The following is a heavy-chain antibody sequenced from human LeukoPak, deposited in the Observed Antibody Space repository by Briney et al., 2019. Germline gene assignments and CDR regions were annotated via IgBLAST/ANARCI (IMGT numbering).Heavy chain of an antibody. CDR2: ISAGGAST. Sequence: GGSLRLSCAASGFTFSSYAVSWVRRAPGKGLEWVSAISAGGASTYYADSVKGRFTISRDNSKNTLYLQMNSLRAEDTAVYYCGKDSTGGGEGGAFDIWGQGTIITVSS. CDR1: GFTFSSYA. D-gene: IGHD3-16*01. CDR3: GKDSTGGGEGGAFDI. V-gene: IGHV3-23*01. J-gene: IGHJ3*02.